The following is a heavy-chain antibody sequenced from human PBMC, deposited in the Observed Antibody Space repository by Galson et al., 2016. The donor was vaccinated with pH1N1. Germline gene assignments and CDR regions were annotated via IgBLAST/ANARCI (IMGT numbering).Heavy chain of an antibody. J-gene: IGHJ3*02. CDR3: ASAGYSSGWYGIGAFNI. V-gene: IGHV4-59*02. Sequence: ETLSLTCTVSGGSVNSYYWGWIRQPPGKGLEWIGYLYYSGSTSYNSSLTGRVYISQDTSRNQFSLKLSSVTAADTAVYFCASAGYSSGWYGIGAFNIWGQGTLVSVS. CDR1: GGSVNSYY. D-gene: IGHD6-13*01. CDR2: LYYSGST.